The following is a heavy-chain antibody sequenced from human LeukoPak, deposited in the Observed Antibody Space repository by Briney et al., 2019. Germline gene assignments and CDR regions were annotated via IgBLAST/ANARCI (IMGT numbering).Heavy chain of an antibody. CDR1: GGSITGYY. V-gene: IGHV4-4*07. D-gene: IGHD2-2*01. Sequence: SETLSLTCSVSGGSITGYYWSWIRQPAGRGLEWIGRIYPNGGTNYNPSLKSRATMSVDTSKNQFSLKLTSVTAADTAMYYCARTKRTSHYYFDYWGQGTLATVSS. CDR3: ARTKRTSHYYFDY. J-gene: IGHJ4*02. CDR2: IYPNGGT.